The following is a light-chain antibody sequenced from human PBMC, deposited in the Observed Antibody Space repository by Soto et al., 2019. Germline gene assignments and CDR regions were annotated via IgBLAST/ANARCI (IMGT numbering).Light chain of an antibody. V-gene: IGKV3-11*01. J-gene: IGKJ4*01. CDR2: DAS. CDR3: QQRRAWPRV. Sequence: EIVLTQSPATLSLSPGERAILSCRASQSVGTYLVWYQQKPGQAPRLLIYDASKRAIGIPDRFSGSGSGTDFTLTISSLEPGDSAVYYCQQRRAWPRVFGGGTRME. CDR1: QSVGTY.